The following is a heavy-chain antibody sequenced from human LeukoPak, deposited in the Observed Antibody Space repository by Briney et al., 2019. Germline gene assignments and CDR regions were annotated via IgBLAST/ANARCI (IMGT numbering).Heavy chain of an antibody. CDR3: ARSMYYYDSSAYRT. V-gene: IGHV3-7*01. CDR2: IKQDGSEK. Sequence: GGSLRLSCAASGFTLNTYYMSWVRQAPGEGLEWVANIKQDGSEKYYVDSVKGRFTISRDNAKNSLYLQMNSLRAEDTAVYYCARSMYYYDSSAYRTWGQGTLVTVSS. D-gene: IGHD3-22*01. CDR1: GFTLNTYY. J-gene: IGHJ5*02.